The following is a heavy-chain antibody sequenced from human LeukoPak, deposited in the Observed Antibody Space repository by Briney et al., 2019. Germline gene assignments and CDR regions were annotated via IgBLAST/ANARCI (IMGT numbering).Heavy chain of an antibody. D-gene: IGHD6-19*01. V-gene: IGHV3-49*04. CDR3: TRDRPVAGRGLSDY. Sequence: GGSLRLSCVASGFTVSNKYMSWVRQAPGKGLEWVGFIRRKVYGGTTEYAASVKGRFTISRDDSKNIAYLQMNSLKTEDTAVYYCTRDRPVAGRGLSDYWGQGALVTVSS. J-gene: IGHJ4*02. CDR1: GFTVSNKY. CDR2: IRRKVYGGTT.